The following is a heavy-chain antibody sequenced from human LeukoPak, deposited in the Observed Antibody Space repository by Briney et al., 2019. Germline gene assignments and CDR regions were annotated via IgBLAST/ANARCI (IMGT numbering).Heavy chain of an antibody. Sequence: ASVKVSCKASGYTFTNYDINWVRQAPGQGLEWMGWISAHDGDTNYAHKFQGRVTMTTDTSTRTASMELRSLRSDDTAVYYCARIRDGAFDIWGQGTMVTVSS. CDR3: ARIRDGAFDI. V-gene: IGHV1-18*01. J-gene: IGHJ3*02. D-gene: IGHD5-24*01. CDR2: ISAHDGDT. CDR1: GYTFTNYD.